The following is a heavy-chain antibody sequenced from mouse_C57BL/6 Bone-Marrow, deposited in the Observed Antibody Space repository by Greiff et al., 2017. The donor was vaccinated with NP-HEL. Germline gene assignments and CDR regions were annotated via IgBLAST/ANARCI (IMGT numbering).Heavy chain of an antibody. J-gene: IGHJ2*01. CDR3: TKQLLPY. D-gene: IGHD1-1*01. CDR2: IDPENGDT. V-gene: IGHV14-4*01. Sequence: VQLQQSGAELLRPGASVKLSCTASGFNIKDDYMPWVKQRPEQGLEWIGWIDPENGDTEYASKFQGKATITADTSSNTAYLQLSSLTSEDTAVYYCTKQLLPYWGQGTTLTVSS. CDR1: GFNIKDDY.